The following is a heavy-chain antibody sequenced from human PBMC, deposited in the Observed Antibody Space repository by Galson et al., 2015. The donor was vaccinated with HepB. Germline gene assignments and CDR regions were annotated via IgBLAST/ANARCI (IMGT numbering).Heavy chain of an antibody. CDR1: GFTFSRYT. J-gene: IGHJ2*01. V-gene: IGHV3-21*01. CDR2: ISSDTTYI. CDR3: ARDSGQLDEYWYFDL. Sequence: SLRLSCAASGFTFSRYTMNWVRQAPGKGLEWVSSISSDTTYIYYADSRKGRFTISRDNAKNSLYLQMNSLRAEDTAVYYCARDSGQLDEYWYFDLWGRGTLVTVSS. D-gene: IGHD6-6*01.